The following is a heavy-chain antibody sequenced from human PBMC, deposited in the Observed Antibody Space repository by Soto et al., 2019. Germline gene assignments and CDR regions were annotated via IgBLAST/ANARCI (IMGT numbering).Heavy chain of an antibody. CDR3: AREVAVTIFGVVDEAFAI. CDR1: GGSISSGGYY. CDR2: IYYSGST. Sequence: QVQLQESGPGLVKPSQTLSLTCTVSGGSISSGGYYWSWIRQHPGKGLEWIGYIYYSGSTYYNPSLKSRVTISLDTSKNQFSLKLSSVTAADTAVYYCAREVAVTIFGVVDEAFAIWGQGTMVTVSS. V-gene: IGHV4-31*03. D-gene: IGHD3-3*01. J-gene: IGHJ3*02.